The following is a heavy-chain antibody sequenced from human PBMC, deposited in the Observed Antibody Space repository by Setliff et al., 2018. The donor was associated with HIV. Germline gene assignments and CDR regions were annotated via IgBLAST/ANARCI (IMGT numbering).Heavy chain of an antibody. V-gene: IGHV3-11*03. CDR2: IRSDNSNT. CDR1: GFNFGGYS. D-gene: IGHD3-9*01. J-gene: IGHJ4*02. Sequence: PGGSLRLSCAGSGFNFGGYSMSWVRQAPGKGLEWISYIRSDNSNTYYADSVRGRFTISRDNAMNTVYLQMNSLRAEDTAVYYCAKTSNTGYLFCSDYWGQGTLVTVSS. CDR3: AKTSNTGYLFCSDY.